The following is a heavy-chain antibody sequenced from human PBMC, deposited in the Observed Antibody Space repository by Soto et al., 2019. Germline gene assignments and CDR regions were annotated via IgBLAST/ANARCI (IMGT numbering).Heavy chain of an antibody. D-gene: IGHD4-17*01. V-gene: IGHV3-23*01. CDR2: ISGSGGST. CDR3: LTTVTTCVFQCRDY. CDR1: GFTFSSYA. J-gene: IGHJ4*02. Sequence: GGSLRLSCVASGFTFSSYAMSWVRQAPGKGLEWVSAISGSGGSTYYADSVKGRFTISRDNSKNTLYLQMNSLRAEDTAVYYCLTTVTTCVFQCRDYWGQGTLVTVSS.